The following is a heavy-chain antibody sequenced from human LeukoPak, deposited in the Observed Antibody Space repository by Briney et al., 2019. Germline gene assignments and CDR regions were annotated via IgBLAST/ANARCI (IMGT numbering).Heavy chain of an antibody. D-gene: IGHD5-18*01. CDR2: ISISSSYI. J-gene: IGHJ4*02. V-gene: IGHV3-21*01. CDR1: GFTFSSYS. CDR3: ARVPRKGYSYGYR. Sequence: PGGSLRLSCAASGFTFSSYSMNWVRQAPGKGLGWVSSISISSSYIYYADSVKGRFTISRDNAKTSLYLQMNSLRAEDTTVYYCARVPRKGYSYGYRRGQGTLVTVSS.